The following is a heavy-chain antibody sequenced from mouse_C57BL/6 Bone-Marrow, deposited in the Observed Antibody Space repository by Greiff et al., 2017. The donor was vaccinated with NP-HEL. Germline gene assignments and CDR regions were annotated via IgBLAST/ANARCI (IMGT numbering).Heavy chain of an antibody. Sequence: VQLQQSGAELVKPGASVKISCKASGYAFSSYWMNWVKQRPGKGLEWIGRIYPGDGDTNYNGKFKGKATLTADKSSSPAYMQLSSLTSEDSAVYFCARGNWDGKDYFDYWGQGTTLTVSS. J-gene: IGHJ2*01. D-gene: IGHD4-1*01. V-gene: IGHV1-82*01. CDR3: ARGNWDGKDYFDY. CDR2: IYPGDGDT. CDR1: GYAFSSYW.